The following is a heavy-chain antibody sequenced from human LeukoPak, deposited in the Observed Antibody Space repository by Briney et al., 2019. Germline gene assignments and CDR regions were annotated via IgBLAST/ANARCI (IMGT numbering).Heavy chain of an antibody. CDR3: ARSVGYSSSFFYYYYYYMDV. CDR2: TYYRSKWYN. CDR1: GDSVSINSAA. Sequence: SQTLSLTCAISGDSVSINSAAWNWIRQSPSRGLEWLGSTYYRSKWYNDYAVSVKSRITINPDTSKNQFSLQLNSVTPEDTAVYYCARSVGYSSSFFYYYYYYMDVWGKGTTVTVSS. D-gene: IGHD6-6*01. J-gene: IGHJ6*03. V-gene: IGHV6-1*01.